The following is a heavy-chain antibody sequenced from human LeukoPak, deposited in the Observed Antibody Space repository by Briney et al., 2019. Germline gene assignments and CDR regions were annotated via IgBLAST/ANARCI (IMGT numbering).Heavy chain of an antibody. D-gene: IGHD2-2*01. CDR3: ARDRYCSSTSCPDLHWFDP. V-gene: IGHV3-7*01. CDR1: GFTFSSYW. CDR2: IKQDGSEK. J-gene: IGHJ5*02. Sequence: GGSLRLSCAASGFTFSSYWMRWVRQAPGKGLEWVANIKQDGSEKYYVDSVKGRFTISRDNAKNSLYLQMNSLRAEDTAVYYCARDRYCSSTSCPDLHWFDPWGQGTLVTVSS.